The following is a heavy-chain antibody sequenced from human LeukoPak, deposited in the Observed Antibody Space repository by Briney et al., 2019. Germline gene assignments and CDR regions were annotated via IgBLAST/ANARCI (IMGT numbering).Heavy chain of an antibody. CDR2: ISAYNGNT. Sequence: ASVKVSCKASGYTFTSYGISWVRQAPGQGLEWMGWISAYNGNTNYAQKLQGRVTMTTDTSTSTAYMELRSLRSDDTAVYYCARDRSIAAAVSSPGGCFDPWGKGTLVTVSS. J-gene: IGHJ5*02. D-gene: IGHD6-13*01. CDR3: ARDRSIAAAVSSPGGCFDP. V-gene: IGHV1-18*01. CDR1: GYTFTSYG.